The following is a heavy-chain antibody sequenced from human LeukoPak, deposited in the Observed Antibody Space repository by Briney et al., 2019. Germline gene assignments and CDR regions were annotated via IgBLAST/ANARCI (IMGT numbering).Heavy chain of an antibody. Sequence: GASVKVSCKASGYTFTSYGISWVRQAPGQGLEWMGWISAYNGNTNYAQKLQGRVTMTTDTSTSTAYMELRSLRSDDTAVYYCARDLPGLYSSGWFEYFQHWGQGALVTVSS. CDR1: GYTFTSYG. V-gene: IGHV1-18*04. D-gene: IGHD6-19*01. J-gene: IGHJ1*01. CDR3: ARDLPGLYSSGWFEYFQH. CDR2: ISAYNGNT.